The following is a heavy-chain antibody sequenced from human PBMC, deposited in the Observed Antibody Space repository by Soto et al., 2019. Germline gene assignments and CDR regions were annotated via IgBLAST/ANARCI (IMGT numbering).Heavy chain of an antibody. Sequence: EVQLLESGGGLVQPGGSLRLSCAASGFTFSSYAMSWVRQAPGKGLEWVSVISGSGDSTYYADSVRGRFTISRDNSKNTLYLQMNSLRAEDTAVYYCAKDRDGAAAGPTKFYGMDVLGQGTTVTVSS. J-gene: IGHJ6*02. V-gene: IGHV3-23*01. CDR2: ISGSGDST. CDR3: AKDRDGAAAGPTKFYGMDV. D-gene: IGHD6-13*01. CDR1: GFTFSSYA.